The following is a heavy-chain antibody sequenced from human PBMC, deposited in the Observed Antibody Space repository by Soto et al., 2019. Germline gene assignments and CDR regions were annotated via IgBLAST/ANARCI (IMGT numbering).Heavy chain of an antibody. J-gene: IGHJ6*02. CDR3: TEDILPGGADV. CDR2: IHWNNGAT. CDR1: AFSSHHHA. Sequence: GGSLRLSCVASAFSSHHHAIHWVRQGPGKGLEWVSGIHWNNGATGYADSVKGRFTIFKDNVKNSVYLQMNSLRTDDTAFYYCTEDILPGGADVWGQGTTVTV. D-gene: IGHD3-16*01. V-gene: IGHV3-9*02.